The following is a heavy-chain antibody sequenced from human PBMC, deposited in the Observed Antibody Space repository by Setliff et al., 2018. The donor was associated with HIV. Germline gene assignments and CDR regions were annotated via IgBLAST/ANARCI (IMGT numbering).Heavy chain of an antibody. D-gene: IGHD3-22*01. Sequence: SETLSLTCSVSGASIRGHYWSWIRQSPGKGLEWIGNIYYSGNTNYNPSFKSRVTISVDTSKNQFSLRVNSVTAADTAVYYCARSLVPSGYYYGRHAFDIWGQGKKVTVSS. CDR3: ARSLVPSGYYYGRHAFDI. J-gene: IGHJ3*02. CDR1: GASIRGHY. V-gene: IGHV4-59*08. CDR2: IYYSGNT.